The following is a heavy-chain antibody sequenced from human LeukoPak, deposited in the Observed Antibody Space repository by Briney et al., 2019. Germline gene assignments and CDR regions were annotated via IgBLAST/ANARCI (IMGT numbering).Heavy chain of an antibody. CDR1: GFTFSSYA. CDR2: IIGSGGST. Sequence: GGSLRLSCVASGFTFSSYAMSWVRQPPGKGLEWVSTIIGSGGSTYYADSVKGRFTISRDNSKNTLYLQMNSLRAEDTAVYYCAREGSSGWYKDAFDIWGQGTMVTVSS. V-gene: IGHV3-23*01. J-gene: IGHJ3*02. CDR3: AREGSSGWYKDAFDI. D-gene: IGHD6-19*01.